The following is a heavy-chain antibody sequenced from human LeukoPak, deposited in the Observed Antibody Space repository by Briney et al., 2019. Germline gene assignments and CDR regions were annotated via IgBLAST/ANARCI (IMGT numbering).Heavy chain of an antibody. J-gene: IGHJ4*02. Sequence: SVKVSCKASGYTFTSYDISWVRQAPGQGLEWMGGIIPIFGTANYAQKFQGRVTITADESTNTAYMELSSLRSEDTAVYYCAKGYDSSGYSDYWGQGTLVTVSS. CDR2: IIPIFGTA. CDR1: GYTFTSYD. D-gene: IGHD3-22*01. CDR3: AKGYDSSGYSDY. V-gene: IGHV1-69*13.